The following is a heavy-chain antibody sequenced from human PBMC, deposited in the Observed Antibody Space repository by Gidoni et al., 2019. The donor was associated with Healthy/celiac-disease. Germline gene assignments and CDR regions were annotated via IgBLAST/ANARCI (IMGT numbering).Heavy chain of an antibody. J-gene: IGHJ4*02. D-gene: IGHD4-17*01. Sequence: QVQLQQWGAGLLKPSATLSLTCAVYGGSFSGYYWSWIRQPPGKGLEWIGEINHSGSTNYNPSLKSRVTISVDTSKNQFSLKLSSVTAADTAVYYCARGKTVAAIDYWGQGTLVTVSS. CDR1: GGSFSGYY. CDR3: ARGKTVAAIDY. CDR2: INHSGST. V-gene: IGHV4-34*01.